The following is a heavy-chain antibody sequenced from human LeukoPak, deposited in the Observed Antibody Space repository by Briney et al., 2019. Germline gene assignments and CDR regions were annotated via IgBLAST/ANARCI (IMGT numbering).Heavy chain of an antibody. V-gene: IGHV3-48*04. Sequence: GGSLRLSCAASGFTFSSYAMSWVRQAPGKGLEWVSYISSSSSTIYYADSVKGRFTISRDNAKNSLYLQMNSLRAEDTAVYYCASETRPDYWGQGTLVTVSS. CDR2: ISSSSSTI. D-gene: IGHD6-25*01. CDR1: GFTFSSYA. J-gene: IGHJ4*02. CDR3: ASETRPDY.